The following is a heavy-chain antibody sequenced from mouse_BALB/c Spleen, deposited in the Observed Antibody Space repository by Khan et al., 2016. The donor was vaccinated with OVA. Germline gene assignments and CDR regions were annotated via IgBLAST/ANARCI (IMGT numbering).Heavy chain of an antibody. CDR3: ASHLTGSFAY. Sequence: EVELVASGGDLVKPGGSLKLSCAASGFIFSSYSMSWVRQTPDKRLEWVATISSGSDYTYYPDSVKGRFTISRDDAKNTLYLQMSSLKSEDTAMYYCASHLTGSFAYWGQGTLVTVSA. CDR2: ISSGSDYT. V-gene: IGHV5-6*01. D-gene: IGHD4-1*01. J-gene: IGHJ3*01. CDR1: GFIFSSYS.